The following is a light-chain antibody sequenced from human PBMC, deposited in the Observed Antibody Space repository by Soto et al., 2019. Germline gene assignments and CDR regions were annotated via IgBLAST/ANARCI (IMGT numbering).Light chain of an antibody. J-gene: IGLJ2*01. CDR1: SSDVGGYNY. CDR2: KVS. Sequence: QSALTQPPSASGSPGQSVTISCIGTSSDVGGYNYVSWYQQHPGKAPKLMIYKVSKRPSGVPDRFSGSKSGNTASLTVSGLQAEDEADYYCSSYAASNNLGVFGGGTKVTVL. CDR3: SSYAASNNLGV. V-gene: IGLV2-8*01.